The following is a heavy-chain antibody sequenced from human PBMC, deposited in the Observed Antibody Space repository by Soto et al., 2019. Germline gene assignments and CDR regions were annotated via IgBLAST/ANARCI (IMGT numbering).Heavy chain of an antibody. CDR1: SSTYSTFG. CDR3: ASVSHRAATKYDFADYGGYFDY. CDR2: ISTFNGNT. D-gene: IGHD4-17*01. J-gene: IGHJ4*02. V-gene: IGHV1-18*01. Sequence: QLQLVQSGAEVKKPGASVKVSCKASSSTYSTFGISWVRQAPGQGLEWLGWISTFNGNTHFAQKLQGRVAMTTDTSTSTAYMELMSLTSDDTAVYFCASVSHRAATKYDFADYGGYFDYWGQGTLVTVSS.